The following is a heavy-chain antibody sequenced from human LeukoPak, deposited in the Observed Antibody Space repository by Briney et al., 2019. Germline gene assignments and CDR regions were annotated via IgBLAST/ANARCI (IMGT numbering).Heavy chain of an antibody. V-gene: IGHV3-73*01. CDR2: IRSKANSYAT. D-gene: IGHD2-2*01. CDR3: TRRPGSYANAFDI. Sequence: GRSLRLSCAASGFTFGGSAMHWVRQASGKGLEWVGRIRSKANSYATAYAASVKGRFTISRDDSKNTAYLRMNSLKTEDTAVYYCTRRPGSYANAFDIWGQGTMVTVSS. CDR1: GFTFGGSA. J-gene: IGHJ3*02.